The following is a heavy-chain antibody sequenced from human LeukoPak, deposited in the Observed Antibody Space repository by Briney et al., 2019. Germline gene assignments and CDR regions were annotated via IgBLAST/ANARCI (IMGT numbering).Heavy chain of an antibody. CDR2: FDPEDGET. J-gene: IGHJ4*02. V-gene: IGHV1-24*01. Sequence: ASVKVSCKVSGYTLTELSMHWVRQAPGKGLEWMGGFDPEDGETIYAQKFQGRVTMTRNTSITTAYMELSSLRFEDTAVYYCAVHLPGDYLDRWGQGTLVTVSS. CDR1: GYTLTELS. CDR3: AVHLPGDYLDR.